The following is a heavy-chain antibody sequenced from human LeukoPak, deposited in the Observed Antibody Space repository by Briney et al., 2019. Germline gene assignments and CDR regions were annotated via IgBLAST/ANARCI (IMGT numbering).Heavy chain of an antibody. V-gene: IGHV3-30*04. CDR3: AKDHAGSGRAFEY. J-gene: IGHJ4*02. D-gene: IGHD3-10*01. CDR2: MSSDGINT. CDR1: GFTFRTSG. Sequence: GTALRLSCATSGFTFRTSGVHWVRQAPGKGLEWVALMSSDGINTYYADSVKGRCTVSRDSSKDILYLQMNSLRADDTAIYYCAKDHAGSGRAFEYWGQGTLVTVSS.